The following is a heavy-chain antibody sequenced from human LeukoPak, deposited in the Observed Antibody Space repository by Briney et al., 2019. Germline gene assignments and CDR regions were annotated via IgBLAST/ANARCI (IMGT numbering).Heavy chain of an antibody. CDR2: IYYSGNT. Sequence: TLSLTCTVSGGSISSGDYYWSWIRQSPGKGLEWIGYIYYSGNTYYNPSLKSRVAISVDTSKNQSSLKLTSVTAADTAVYYCARGGYRSGLDYWGQGTLVTVSS. V-gene: IGHV4-30-4*08. CDR1: GGSISSGDYY. CDR3: ARGGYRSGLDY. D-gene: IGHD6-19*01. J-gene: IGHJ4*02.